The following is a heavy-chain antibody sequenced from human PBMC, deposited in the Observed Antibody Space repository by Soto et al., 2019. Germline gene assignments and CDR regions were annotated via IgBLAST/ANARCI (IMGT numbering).Heavy chain of an antibody. V-gene: IGHV4-30-2*01. D-gene: IGHD6-13*01. CDR2: IYHSGSA. CDR3: ARGATAGTGLFGH. Sequence: PSETLSLTCVVSGDSISSGGYSWSWIRQPPGKGLEWIGYIYHSGSAHYNPSLKSRVTISVDRSKNQFTLTLSSVTAADTAVYFCARGATAGTGLFGHWGQGTLVT. CDR1: GDSISSGGYS. J-gene: IGHJ4*02.